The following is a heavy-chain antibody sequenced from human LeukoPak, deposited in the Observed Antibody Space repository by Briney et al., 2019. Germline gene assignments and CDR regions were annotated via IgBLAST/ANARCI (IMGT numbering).Heavy chain of an antibody. CDR1: GFTFSSSA. CDR3: AKGSSGWSN. CDR2: ISDSGVRT. J-gene: IGHJ4*02. V-gene: IGHV3-23*01. D-gene: IGHD6-19*01. Sequence: PGGSLRLSCAASGFTFSSSAMSWVRQAPGKGLEWVSAISDSGVRTFYTDSVKGRFTISRDNSKNTLYLQMNSLSAEDTAVYHCAKGSSGWSNWGQGTLVIVSS.